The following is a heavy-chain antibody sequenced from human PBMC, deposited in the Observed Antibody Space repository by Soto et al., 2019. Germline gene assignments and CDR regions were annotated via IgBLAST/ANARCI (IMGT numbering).Heavy chain of an antibody. J-gene: IGHJ4*02. V-gene: IGHV3-30-3*01. CDR3: ARDCGSGYATVWGFDY. CDR1: GFTFSSYA. Sequence: QVRLVESGGGVVQPGRSLRLSCAASGFTFSSYAMHWVRQAPGKGPEWVAVISYDGSNKYYADSVKGLFTFSRDNSKNTLELQMNGLSAKDTAVYYCARDCGSGYATVWGFDYWGQGTLVTVSS. D-gene: IGHD3-22*01. CDR2: ISYDGSNK.